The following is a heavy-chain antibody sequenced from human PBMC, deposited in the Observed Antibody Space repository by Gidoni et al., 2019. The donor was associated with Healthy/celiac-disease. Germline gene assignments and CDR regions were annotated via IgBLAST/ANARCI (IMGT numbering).Heavy chain of an antibody. CDR2: IDPSDSYT. Sequence: EVRLVQSGAEVKKHGESLRNSCKGSGSSFTSYGISWVRQMRGKGLEWMGRIDPSDSYTNYSPYFQGHVTISADKSISTAYLQWSSLKASDTAMYYCARWGSMVRGVIITYWFDPWGQGTLVTVSS. CDR1: GSSFTSYG. V-gene: IGHV5-10-1*01. CDR3: ARWGSMVRGVIITYWFDP. J-gene: IGHJ5*02. D-gene: IGHD3-10*01.